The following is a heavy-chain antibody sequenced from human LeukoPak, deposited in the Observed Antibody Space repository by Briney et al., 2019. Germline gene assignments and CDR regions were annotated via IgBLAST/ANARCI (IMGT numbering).Heavy chain of an antibody. CDR2: IIPILGIA. J-gene: IGHJ5*02. V-gene: IGHV1-69*04. Sequence: SVKVSCKASGGTFSSYAISWVRQAPGQGLEWMGRIIPILGIANYAQKFQGRVTITADKSTSTAYMELSSLRSEDTAVYYCARDRGYRYDSSGPSSPWGQGTLVTVSS. CDR3: ARDRGYRYDSSGPSSP. CDR1: GGTFSSYA. D-gene: IGHD3-22*01.